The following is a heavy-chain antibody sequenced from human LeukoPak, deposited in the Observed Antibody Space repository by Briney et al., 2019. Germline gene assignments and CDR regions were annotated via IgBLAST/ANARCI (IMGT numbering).Heavy chain of an antibody. J-gene: IGHJ6*03. CDR3: ASLAARSFLYYYYMDV. V-gene: IGHV3-21*01. CDR2: ISSSSSYI. CDR1: GFTFSSYS. D-gene: IGHD6-6*01. Sequence: GGSLRLSCAASGFTFSSYSMNWVRQAPGKGLEWVSSISSSSSYINYADSVKGRFTISRDNAKNSLYLQMNSLRAEDTAVYYCASLAARSFLYYYYMDVWGKGTTVTVSS.